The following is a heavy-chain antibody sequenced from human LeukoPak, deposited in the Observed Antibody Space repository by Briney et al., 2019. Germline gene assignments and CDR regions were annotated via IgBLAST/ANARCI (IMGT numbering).Heavy chain of an antibody. V-gene: IGHV3-23*01. CDR2: MSGSGGTT. Sequence: GGSLRLSCAASGFTFSSYAMSWVRQASGKGLEWVSGMSGSGGTTYYVESVKGRFTISRDNSKNTLYLQMNSLRAEDTAVYYCAKDVAHIAVTGTDSFDPGGQGTQVTVSS. D-gene: IGHD6-19*01. CDR1: GFTFSSYA. CDR3: AKDVAHIAVTGTDSFDP. J-gene: IGHJ5*02.